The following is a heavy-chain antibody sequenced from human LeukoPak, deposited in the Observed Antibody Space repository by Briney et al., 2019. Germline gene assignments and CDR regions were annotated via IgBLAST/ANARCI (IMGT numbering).Heavy chain of an antibody. D-gene: IGHD6-19*01. Sequence: GGSLRLSCAASGFNFGDYAMSWVRQAPGKGLEWVSAISGSGGSTYYADSVKGRFTISRDNSKNTLYLQMNSLRAEDTAVYYCAKIEPIAVAGIDYWGQGTLVTVSS. V-gene: IGHV3-23*01. CDR2: ISGSGGST. CDR3: AKIEPIAVAGIDY. J-gene: IGHJ4*02. CDR1: GFNFGDYA.